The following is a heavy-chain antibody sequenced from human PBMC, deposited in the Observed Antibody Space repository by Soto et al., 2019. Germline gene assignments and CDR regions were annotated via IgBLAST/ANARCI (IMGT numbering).Heavy chain of an antibody. Sequence: PSETLSLTCTVSGGSIGSSGYSWGWIRQPPGKGLEWIGTIYYSGSTFYNPSLKSRVTISVDTSKNQFSLKLSSVTAADTAVYYCAGPYCGGGRCTWFDPWGQGTLVTVSS. V-gene: IGHV4-39*01. CDR2: IYYSGST. CDR1: GGSIGSSGYS. CDR3: AGPYCGGGRCTWFDP. J-gene: IGHJ5*02. D-gene: IGHD2-15*01.